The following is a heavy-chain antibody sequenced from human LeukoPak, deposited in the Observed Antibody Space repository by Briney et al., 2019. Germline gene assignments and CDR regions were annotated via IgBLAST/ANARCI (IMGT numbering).Heavy chain of an antibody. D-gene: IGHD6-19*01. J-gene: IGHJ4*02. V-gene: IGHV3-74*01. CDR2: INSDGSST. Sequence: GGSLRLSCAASGFTFSSYWMHWVRQAAGKGLVWVSRINSDGSSTSYADSVKGRFTISRDNAKNTLYLQMNSLGAEDTAVYYCASSSGWYVSDYWGQGTLVTVSS. CDR3: ASSSGWYVSDY. CDR1: GFTFSSYW.